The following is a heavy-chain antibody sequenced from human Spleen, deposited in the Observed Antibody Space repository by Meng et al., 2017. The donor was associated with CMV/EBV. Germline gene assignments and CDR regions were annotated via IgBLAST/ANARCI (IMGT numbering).Heavy chain of an antibody. V-gene: IGHV4-39*07. CDR3: ASLGYCTNGVCYPFDY. CDR1: GGSISSSSYY. CDR2: IYYSGST. J-gene: IGHJ4*02. D-gene: IGHD2-8*01. Sequence: GSLRLSCTVSGGSISSSSYYWGWIRQPPGKGLEWIGSIYYSGSTYYNPSLKSRVTISVDTSKNQFSLKLSSVTAADTAVYYCASLGYCTNGVCYPFDYWGQGTLVTVSS.